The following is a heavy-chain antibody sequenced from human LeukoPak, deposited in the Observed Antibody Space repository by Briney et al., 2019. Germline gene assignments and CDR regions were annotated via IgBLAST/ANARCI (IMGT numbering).Heavy chain of an antibody. CDR1: GYTFTGYY. V-gene: IGHV1-2*06. CDR3: AREVY. J-gene: IGHJ4*02. Sequence: ASVKVSCKASGYTFTGYYMHWVRQAPGQGLEWMGRINPNSGGTNYAQKFQGRVTITADESTSTAYMELSSLRSEDTAVYYCAREVYWGQGTLVTVSS. CDR2: INPNSGGT.